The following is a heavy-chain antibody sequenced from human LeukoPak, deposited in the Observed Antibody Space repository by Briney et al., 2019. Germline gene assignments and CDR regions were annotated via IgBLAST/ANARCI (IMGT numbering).Heavy chain of an antibody. J-gene: IGHJ4*02. Sequence: GGSLRLSCAASGFTFSSYGMHWVRQAPGKGLEWVAVISYDGRNKYYADSVKGRFTISRDNSKDTLYLQMNSLRAEDTAVYYCAKKTPGYGDLHYFDYWGQGALVTVSS. D-gene: IGHD4-17*01. V-gene: IGHV3-30*18. CDR1: GFTFSSYG. CDR2: ISYDGRNK. CDR3: AKKTPGYGDLHYFDY.